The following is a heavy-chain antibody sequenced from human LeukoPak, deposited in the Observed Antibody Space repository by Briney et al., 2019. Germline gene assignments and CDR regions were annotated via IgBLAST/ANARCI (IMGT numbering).Heavy chain of an antibody. CDR2: ISWNSGSI. J-gene: IGHJ4*02. D-gene: IGHD3-10*01. Sequence: GGSLRLSCAASGFTFDDYAMHWVRQAPGKGLEWVSGISWNSGSIGYADSVKGRFTISRDNAKNSLYLQMNSLRAEDTALYYCAKDIGSVLLWFGGSYPGLDYWGQGTLVTVSS. V-gene: IGHV3-9*01. CDR1: GFTFDDYA. CDR3: AKDIGSVLLWFGGSYPGLDY.